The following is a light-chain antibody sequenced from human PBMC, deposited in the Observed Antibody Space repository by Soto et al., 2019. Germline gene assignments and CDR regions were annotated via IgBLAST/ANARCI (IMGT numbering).Light chain of an antibody. CDR3: QQRINWPLT. V-gene: IGKV3-11*01. CDR1: QSVGSN. Sequence: EIVLTQSPATLSLSPGERATLSCRASQSVGSNLAWYQQQPGQAPRLLIHDASIRATGIPPRFSGSGSETDFTLTITSLEPEDSAVYYCQQRINWPLTFGGGTMVEIK. CDR2: DAS. J-gene: IGKJ4*01.